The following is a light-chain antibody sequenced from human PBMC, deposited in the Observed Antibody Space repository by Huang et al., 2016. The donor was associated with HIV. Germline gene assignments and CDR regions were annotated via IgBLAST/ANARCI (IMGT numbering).Light chain of an antibody. J-gene: IGKJ1*01. CDR3: QQYNDWPRS. CDR2: AAS. V-gene: IGKV3-15*01. Sequence: EIVMTQSPGTLSVAPGERATLSCRASQNINTNLAWFQQKPGQAPRLLIYAASTRTADFPARCSGSGSRTEFTLTISSLQSEDIAVYYCQQYNDWPRSCGQGTKVEIK. CDR1: QNINTN.